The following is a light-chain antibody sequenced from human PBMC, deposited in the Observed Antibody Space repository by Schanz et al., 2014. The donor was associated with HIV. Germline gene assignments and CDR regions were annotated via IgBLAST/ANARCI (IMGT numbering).Light chain of an antibody. CDR2: GAS. V-gene: IGKV3-15*01. J-gene: IGKJ1*01. Sequence: EIVMTQSPAPLSVSPGERATLSCRASQSVSTNFAWYQHKPGQAPRLLIYGASTRATGIPARFSGSGSGTDFTLTINSLQSEDFAVYYCQQYSNWPWTFGQGTKVEIK. CDR1: QSVSTN. CDR3: QQYSNWPWT.